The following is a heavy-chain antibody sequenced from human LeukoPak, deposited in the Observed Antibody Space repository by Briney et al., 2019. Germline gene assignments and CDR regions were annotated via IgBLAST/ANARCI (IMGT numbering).Heavy chain of an antibody. CDR3: ASDIAVAGTRSEYYYYYYGMDV. Sequence: ASVKVPCKASGYTFTGYYMHWVRQAPGQGLEWKGWINPNSGGTNYAQKFQGRVTMTRDTSISTAYMELSRLRSDDTAVYYCASDIAVAGTRSEYYYYYYGMDVWGQGTTVTVSS. CDR2: INPNSGGT. J-gene: IGHJ6*02. CDR1: GYTFTGYY. V-gene: IGHV1-2*02. D-gene: IGHD6-19*01.